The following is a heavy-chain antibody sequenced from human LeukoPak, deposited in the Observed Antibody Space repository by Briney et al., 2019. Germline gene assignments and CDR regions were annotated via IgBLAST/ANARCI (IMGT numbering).Heavy chain of an antibody. CDR2: IYHSGSP. Sequence: SETLSLTCTGSGGSISSGNYYWTWIRQPPGKGLEWIGCIYHSGSPYNSPSLKSRVTISVDTSKNQFSLKLSSVTAADTAVYYRARYVIYYYDSRQGNWFDPWGQGTLVTVSS. J-gene: IGHJ5*02. D-gene: IGHD3-22*01. CDR3: ARYVIYYYDSRQGNWFDP. CDR1: GGSISSGNYY. V-gene: IGHV4-30-2*02.